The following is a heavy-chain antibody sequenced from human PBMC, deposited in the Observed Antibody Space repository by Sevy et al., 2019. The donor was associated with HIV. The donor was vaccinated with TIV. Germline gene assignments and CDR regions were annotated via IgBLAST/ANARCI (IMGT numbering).Heavy chain of an antibody. Sequence: SETLSLTCAVYGGSFSGYYWSWIRQPPGKGLEWIGEINHSGSTNYNPSLKSRVTISVDTSKNQFSLKLSSVTAADTAVYYCAGGAQVLRYFDWFRNYYGMDVWGQGTTVTVSS. J-gene: IGHJ6*02. CDR1: GGSFSGYY. CDR3: AGGAQVLRYFDWFRNYYGMDV. D-gene: IGHD3-9*01. V-gene: IGHV4-34*01. CDR2: INHSGST.